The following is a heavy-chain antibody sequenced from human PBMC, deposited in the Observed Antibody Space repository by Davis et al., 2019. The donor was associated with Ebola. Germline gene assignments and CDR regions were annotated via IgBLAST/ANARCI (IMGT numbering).Heavy chain of an antibody. Sequence: PGGSLRLSCAASGFTFSSYAMSWVRQAPGKGLEWVSAISGSGGSTYYADSVKGRFTISRDNSKNTLYLQMNSLRAEDTAVYYCASSSVIVVVTARVDYWGQGTLVTVSS. V-gene: IGHV3-23*01. J-gene: IGHJ4*02. CDR3: ASSSVIVVVTARVDY. CDR2: ISGSGGST. D-gene: IGHD2-21*02. CDR1: GFTFSSYA.